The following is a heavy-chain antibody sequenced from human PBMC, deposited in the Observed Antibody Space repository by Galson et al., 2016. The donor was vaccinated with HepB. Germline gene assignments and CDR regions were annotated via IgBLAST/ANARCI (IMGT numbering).Heavy chain of an antibody. CDR2: VSYNESNK. CDR1: EFTFSDYT. J-gene: IGHJ6*02. V-gene: IGHV3-30-3*01. CDR3: ARGGRTGYYYGIDV. Sequence: SLRLSCAASEFTFSDYTMHWVRQAPGKGLEWVAVVSYNESNKYYANPVKGRFTISRDNSKKTLYLQMNSLKTEDTAIYYCARGGRTGYYYGIDVWGQGTTVTVSS. D-gene: IGHD2-8*02.